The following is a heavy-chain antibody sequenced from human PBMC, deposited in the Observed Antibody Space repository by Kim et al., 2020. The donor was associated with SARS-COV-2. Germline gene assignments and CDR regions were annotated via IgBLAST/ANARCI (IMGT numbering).Heavy chain of an antibody. CDR2: LYYSGSP. Sequence: SETLSLTCTVSGGSIRRSSYYWGCIRQPPGKGLEWIGSLYYSGSPYYNPSLKSRVTISVDTSKNQFSLKLSSVTAADTAVYYCARHVWAAAGPTYWVGYNWFDPWGQGTLVTVSS. CDR1: GGSIRRSSYY. J-gene: IGHJ5*02. CDR3: ARHVWAAAGPTYWVGYNWFDP. D-gene: IGHD6-13*01. V-gene: IGHV4-39*01.